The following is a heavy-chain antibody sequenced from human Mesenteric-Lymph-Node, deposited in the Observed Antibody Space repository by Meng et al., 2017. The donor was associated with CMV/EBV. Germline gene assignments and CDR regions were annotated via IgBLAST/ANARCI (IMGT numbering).Heavy chain of an antibody. CDR3: ARVRGYCSSTSCPVGY. CDR1: GYTFTSYD. J-gene: IGHJ4*02. V-gene: IGHV1-8*01. CDR2: MNPNSGNT. D-gene: IGHD2-2*01. Sequence: ASVKVSCKDSGYTFTSYDINWVRQATGQGLEWMGWMNPNSGNTGYAQKFQGRVTMTRNTSISTAYMELSSLRSEDTAVYYCARVRGYCSSTSCPVGYWGQGTLVTVSS.